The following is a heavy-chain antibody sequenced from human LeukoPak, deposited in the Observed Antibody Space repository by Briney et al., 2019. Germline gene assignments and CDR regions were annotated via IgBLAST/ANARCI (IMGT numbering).Heavy chain of an antibody. CDR3: ARQKWLQPFDY. CDR2: ISTYNANT. CDR1: GGTFSSYA. V-gene: IGHV1-18*01. Sequence: ASVKVSCKASGGTFSSYAIRWVRQAPGQGLEWMGWISTYNANTNYAQKLQGRVTMTTDTSTSTAYMELRSLRSDDTAVYYCARQKWLQPFDYWGQGTLVTVSS. J-gene: IGHJ4*02. D-gene: IGHD5-24*01.